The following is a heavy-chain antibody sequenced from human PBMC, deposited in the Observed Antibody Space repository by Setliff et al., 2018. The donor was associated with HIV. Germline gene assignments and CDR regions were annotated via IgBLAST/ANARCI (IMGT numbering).Heavy chain of an antibody. V-gene: IGHV4-59*08. J-gene: IGHJ4*02. D-gene: IGHD4-17*01. CDR1: GGSISSYY. CDR2: IYYSGSP. Sequence: SETLSLTCTVSGGSISSYYWSWIRQPPGKGLEWIGYIYYSGSPNYNPSLKSRVTISVDTSKDRFSLNLRSVTAADTAIYYCARHKTHDYDGNSVYFDFWGQGILVTVSS. CDR3: ARHKTHDYDGNSVYFDF.